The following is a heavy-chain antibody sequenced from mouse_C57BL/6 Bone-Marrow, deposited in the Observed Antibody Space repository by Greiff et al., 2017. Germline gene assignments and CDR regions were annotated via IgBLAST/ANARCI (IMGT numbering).Heavy chain of an antibody. D-gene: IGHD1-1*01. CDR2: IYPGDGDT. CDR3: ARFGSSPYYYAMDY. V-gene: IGHV1-82*01. J-gene: IGHJ4*01. Sequence: QVQLQQSGPELVKPGASVKISCKASGYAFSSSWMNWVKQRPGKGLEWIGRIYPGDGDTNYNGKFKGKATLTADKSSSTAYMQLSSLTSEDSAVYFCARFGSSPYYYAMDYWGQGTSVTVSS. CDR1: GYAFSSSW.